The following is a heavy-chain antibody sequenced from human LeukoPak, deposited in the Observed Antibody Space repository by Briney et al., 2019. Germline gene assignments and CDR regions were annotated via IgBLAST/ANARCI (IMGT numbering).Heavy chain of an antibody. V-gene: IGHV1-8*01. CDR1: GYTFTSYD. D-gene: IGHD3-10*01. Sequence: APVKVSCKASGYTFTSYDINWVRQATGQGLEWMGWMNPNSGNTGYAQKFQGRVTMTRNTSISTAYMELSSLRSEDTAVYYCARLWFGEFTFDDYWGQGTLVTVSS. J-gene: IGHJ4*02. CDR2: MNPNSGNT. CDR3: ARLWFGEFTFDDY.